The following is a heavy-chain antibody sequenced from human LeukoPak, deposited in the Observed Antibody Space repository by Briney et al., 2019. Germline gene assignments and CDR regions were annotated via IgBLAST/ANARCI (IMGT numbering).Heavy chain of an antibody. CDR3: ARVGPGSYYYYYMDV. CDR1: GGSISGYY. CDR2: INHSGST. J-gene: IGHJ6*03. V-gene: IGHV4-34*01. Sequence: SETLSLTCTVSGGSISGYYWSWVRQSPEKGLEWIGEINHSGSTNYNPSLKSRVTISVDTSKNQFSLKLSSVTAADTAVYYCARVGPGSYYYYYMDVWGKGTTVTISS. D-gene: IGHD3-10*01.